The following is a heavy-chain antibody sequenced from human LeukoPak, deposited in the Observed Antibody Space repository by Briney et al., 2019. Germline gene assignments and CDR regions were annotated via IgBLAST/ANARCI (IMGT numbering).Heavy chain of an antibody. J-gene: IGHJ4*02. CDR1: GGTFSSYG. CDR2: IIPIFGTA. D-gene: IGHD3-22*01. V-gene: IGHV1-69*01. CDR3: ARSPYPYSDSSGYYYYFDY. Sequence: ASVKVSCKASGGTFSSYGISWVRQAPGQGLEWMGGIIPIFGTANYAQKFQGRVTITADESTSTAYMELSSLRSEDTAVYYCARSPYPYSDSSGYYYYFDYWGQGTLVTVSS.